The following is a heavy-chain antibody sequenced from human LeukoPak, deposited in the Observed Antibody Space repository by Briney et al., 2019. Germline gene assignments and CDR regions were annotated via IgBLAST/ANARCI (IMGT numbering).Heavy chain of an antibody. CDR3: AKDYTTMGRGAGDY. CDR2: FSWNSGSI. Sequence: PGMSLRLSCAASAFTFDDYAMHWVRRARGGGVVGVRGFSWNSGSIGYAHSVKGRFTLSRDNPQDSLSMQLRGLRAEDTALYHCAKDYTTMGRGAGDYWGQGTLVTVSS. CDR1: AFTFDDYA. D-gene: IGHD5-18*01. V-gene: IGHV3-9*01. J-gene: IGHJ4*02.